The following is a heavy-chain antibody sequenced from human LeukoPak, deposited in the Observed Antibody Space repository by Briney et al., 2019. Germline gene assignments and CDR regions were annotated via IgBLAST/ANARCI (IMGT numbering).Heavy chain of an antibody. CDR1: GFTVSSNY. J-gene: IGHJ3*02. CDR2: IYSGGST. Sequence: GGSLRLSCAASGFTVSSNYMSWVRQAPGKGLEWVSVIYSGGSTYYADSVKGRFTISRDNSKNTLYLQMNSLRAEDTAVYYCARGAGYCSGGSCYSDDAFDIWGQGTMVTVSS. D-gene: IGHD2-15*01. CDR3: ARGAGYCSGGSCYSDDAFDI. V-gene: IGHV3-53*01.